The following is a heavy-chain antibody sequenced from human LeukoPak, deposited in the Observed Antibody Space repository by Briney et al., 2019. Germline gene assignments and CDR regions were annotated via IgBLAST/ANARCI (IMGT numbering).Heavy chain of an antibody. CDR3: ASGGDYVGIAATFRY. J-gene: IGHJ4*02. CDR2: ISNRGIII. CDR1: GFNFSATY. Sequence: PGGSLRLSCAASGFNFSATYMTWIRQAPGKGLEWVSYISNRGIIINYADSVKGRFTISRDDAKSSLYLHMNNLRTEDTALYYCASGGDYVGIAATFRYWGQGSLVTVSS. D-gene: IGHD4-23*01. V-gene: IGHV3-11*01.